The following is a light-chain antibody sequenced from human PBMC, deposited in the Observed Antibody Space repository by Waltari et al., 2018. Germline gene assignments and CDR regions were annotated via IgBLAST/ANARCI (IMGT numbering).Light chain of an antibody. V-gene: IGLV1-40*01. CDR2: SNT. CDR1: SSNVGAGYD. CDR3: QSYDSSQRCVV. J-gene: IGLJ2*01. Sequence: QSVLTQPPSVSGAPGQRVTISCPGRSSNVGAGYDVHWYQQLPGTAPKLLIYSNTDRPSGVPDRFSGSSSGTSASLAITGLQAEDEADYYCQSYDSSQRCVVFGGGTKLTVL.